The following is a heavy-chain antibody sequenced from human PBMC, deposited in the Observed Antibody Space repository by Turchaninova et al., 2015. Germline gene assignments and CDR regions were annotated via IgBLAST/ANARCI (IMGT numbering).Heavy chain of an antibody. Sequence: QVQLQASGPGLVKPSETLSLPGTVPGGSISSYYWSWIRQPPGKGLEWIGYIYYSGSTNYNPSLKSRVTISVDTSKNQFSLKLSSVTAADTAVYYCARDGDCSSTSCSPFDYWGQGTLVTVSS. V-gene: IGHV4-59*01. J-gene: IGHJ4*02. CDR3: ARDGDCSSTSCSPFDY. CDR1: GGSISSYY. CDR2: IYYSGST. D-gene: IGHD2-2*01.